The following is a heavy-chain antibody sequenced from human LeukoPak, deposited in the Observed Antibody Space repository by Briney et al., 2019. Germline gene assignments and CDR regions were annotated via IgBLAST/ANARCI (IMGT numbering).Heavy chain of an antibody. J-gene: IGHJ5*02. D-gene: IGHD6-6*01. V-gene: IGHV1-46*01. CDR2: INPSGGST. CDR3: ARDPTQFGSSGNWFDP. CDR1: GYTFTSYY. Sequence: GASVKVSCKASGYTFTSYYMHWVRQAPGQGLEWMGIINPSGGSTSYAQKFQGRVTMTRDTSTSTVYMELSSLRSEDTAVYYCARDPTQFGSSGNWFDPWGQGTLVTVSS.